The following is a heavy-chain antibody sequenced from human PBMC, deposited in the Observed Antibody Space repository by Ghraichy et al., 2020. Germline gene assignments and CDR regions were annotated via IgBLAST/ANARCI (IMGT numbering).Heavy chain of an antibody. CDR3: ARNEGLDYSNYGWFDP. CDR2: ISSSSSYI. CDR1: GFTFSSYS. J-gene: IGHJ5*02. Sequence: GGSLRLSCAASGFTFSSYSMNWVRQAPGKGLEWVSSISSSSSYIYYADSVKGRFTISRDNAKNSLYLQMNSLRAEDTAVYYCARNEGLDYSNYGWFDPWSQGTLVTVSS. V-gene: IGHV3-21*01. D-gene: IGHD4-11*01.